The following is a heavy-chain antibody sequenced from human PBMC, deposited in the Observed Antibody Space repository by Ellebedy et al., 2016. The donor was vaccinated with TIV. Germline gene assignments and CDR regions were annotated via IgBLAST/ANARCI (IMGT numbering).Heavy chain of an antibody. CDR3: ERDVIIVPARWFDP. CDR1: GYTFTNYN. CDR2: INPRGGDT. D-gene: IGHD2-2*01. J-gene: IGHJ5*02. Sequence: AASVTVSCKPFGYTFTNYNMQWVRQAPGQGLEWMGIINPRGGDTIYAQKFQGRVTMTRDTSTRTVYMELSSLRSEDTALYYCERDVIIVPARWFDPWGQGTLVTVSS. V-gene: IGHV1-46*01.